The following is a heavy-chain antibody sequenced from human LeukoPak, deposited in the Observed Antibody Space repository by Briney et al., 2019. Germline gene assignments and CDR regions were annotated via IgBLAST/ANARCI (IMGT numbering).Heavy chain of an antibody. J-gene: IGHJ4*02. D-gene: IGHD4-11*01. CDR1: GYTFTDYY. V-gene: IGHV1-69-2*01. CDR3: ATGGMGGPGTVKDY. Sequence: ASVKISCKVSGYTFTDYYMHWVQQAPGKGLEWMGLVDPEDGETIYAEKFQGRVTITADTSTDTAYMELSSLRSEDTAVYYCATGGMGGPGTVKDYWGQGTLVTVSS. CDR2: VDPEDGET.